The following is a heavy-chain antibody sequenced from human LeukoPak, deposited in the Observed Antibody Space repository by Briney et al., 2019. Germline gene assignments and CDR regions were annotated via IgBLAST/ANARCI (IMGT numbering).Heavy chain of an antibody. D-gene: IGHD3-22*01. J-gene: IGHJ4*02. CDR3: AKGSYYYDSADYFDY. CDR1: GFTFSNYA. Sequence: PGGSLRLSCAASGFTFSNYAMSWVRQAPGKGLEWVSTLSGSGGNTYYADSVKGRVTISRDNSKNTLYLQMNSLRAEDTAVYHCAKGSYYYDSADYFDYWGQGTLVTVSS. CDR2: LSGSGGNT. V-gene: IGHV3-23*01.